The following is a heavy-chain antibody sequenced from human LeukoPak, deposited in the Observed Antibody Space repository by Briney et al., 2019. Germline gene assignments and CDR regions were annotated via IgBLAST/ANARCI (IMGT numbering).Heavy chain of an antibody. J-gene: IGHJ4*02. D-gene: IGHD3-22*01. Sequence: SETLSLTCTLSGGSISSYYWSWIRQPPGKELEWIGYIYYSGSTNYNPTLKSRVTISVDTSNNPFSLKLSSVTAADTAVYYCARGDYYDSSGYWLFDYWGQGTLVTVSS. CDR3: ARGDYYDSSGYWLFDY. CDR2: IYYSGST. V-gene: IGHV4-59*01. CDR1: GGSISSYY.